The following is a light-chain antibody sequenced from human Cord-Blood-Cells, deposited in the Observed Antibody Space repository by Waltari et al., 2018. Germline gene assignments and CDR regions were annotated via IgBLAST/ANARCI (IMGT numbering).Light chain of an antibody. Sequence: QSVLTQPPSASGTPGQRVTISCSRSSSNIGSNYVYWYQQLQGTAPKLLTYRNNQRPSGVPARFSGSKSGTSASLAISGLRSEDEADYYCAAWDDSLSGRVFCGGTKLTVL. CDR1: SSNIGSNY. J-gene: IGLJ3*02. CDR2: RNN. V-gene: IGLV1-47*01. CDR3: AAWDDSLSGRV.